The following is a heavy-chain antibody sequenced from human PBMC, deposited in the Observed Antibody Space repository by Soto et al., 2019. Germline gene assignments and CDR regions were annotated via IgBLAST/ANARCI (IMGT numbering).Heavy chain of an antibody. CDR1: GVSISNSY. CDR2: IYSTGST. J-gene: IGHJ4*02. V-gene: IGHV4-4*08. D-gene: IGHD6-13*01. Sequence: PSETLSLTCTVSGVSISNSYWSWIRQSPEKGLEWIGYIYSTGSTNYNPSLNSRVTISVDTSKNQFSLRLSSLSAADTAVYYCARDWAAAGPFDYWGQGTLVTVSS. CDR3: ARDWAAAGPFDY.